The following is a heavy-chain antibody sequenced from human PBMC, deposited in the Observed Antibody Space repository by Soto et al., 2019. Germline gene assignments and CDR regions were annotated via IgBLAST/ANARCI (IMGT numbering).Heavy chain of an antibody. D-gene: IGHD3-22*01. CDR3: ARDRITMIVAKAFDI. Sequence: ASVNVSCKASGYTFTSYHINWVRQATGHGLEWMVWISAYNGNTNYAQKLQGRVTMTTDTSTSTAYMELRSLRSDDTAVYYCARDRITMIVAKAFDIWGQGTMVTVSS. J-gene: IGHJ3*02. CDR1: GYTFTSYH. V-gene: IGHV1-18*01. CDR2: ISAYNGNT.